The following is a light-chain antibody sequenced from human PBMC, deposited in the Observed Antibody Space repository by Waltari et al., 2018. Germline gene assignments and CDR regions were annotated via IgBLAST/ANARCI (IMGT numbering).Light chain of an antibody. Sequence: QSVLTQPPSVSGAPGQRVTISCTGSSSNIGAGYDVHWYQQLPGTAPKLLIYGNSNRPSGVPDPFPGSKSGTSASLAITGLQAEDEADYYCQSYDSSLSDVVFGGGTKLTVL. CDR3: QSYDSSLSDVV. V-gene: IGLV1-40*01. CDR1: SSNIGAGYD. J-gene: IGLJ2*01. CDR2: GNS.